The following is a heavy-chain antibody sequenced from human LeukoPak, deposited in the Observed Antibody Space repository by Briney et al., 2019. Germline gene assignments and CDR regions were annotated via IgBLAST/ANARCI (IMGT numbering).Heavy chain of an antibody. J-gene: IGHJ3*02. CDR1: GFTFSSYW. Sequence: GGSLRLSCAASGFTFSSYWMSWVRQAPGKGLEWVSAISGSGGSTYYADSVKGRFTISRDNSKNTLYLQMNSLRAEDTAVYYCAKVSMIVVVIYAFDIWGQGTMVTVSS. CDR3: AKVSMIVVVIYAFDI. D-gene: IGHD3-22*01. V-gene: IGHV3-23*01. CDR2: ISGSGGST.